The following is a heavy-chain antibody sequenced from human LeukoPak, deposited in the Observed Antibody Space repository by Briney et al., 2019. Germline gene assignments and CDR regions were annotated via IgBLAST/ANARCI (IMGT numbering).Heavy chain of an antibody. D-gene: IGHD3-10*01. CDR2: LRSKAYGGTT. V-gene: IGHV3-49*04. CDR1: GFTFGDYA. CDR3: TRVRSGNDFDY. J-gene: IGHJ4*02. Sequence: PGGSLRLSCTASGFTFGDYALSWVRQAPGKGLEWVGFLRSKAYGGTTQYAASVKGRFSISRDDSKSIAYLQMNSLKTEDTAVYFCTRVRSGNDFDYWGQGTLVTVSS.